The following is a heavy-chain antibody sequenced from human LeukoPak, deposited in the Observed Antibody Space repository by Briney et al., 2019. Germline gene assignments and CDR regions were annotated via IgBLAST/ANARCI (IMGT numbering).Heavy chain of an antibody. D-gene: IGHD3-16*02. CDR1: GRSFSGYY. J-gene: IGHJ4*02. CDR2: INHGGST. CDR3: ASRPYDYTWGSYLSQFNY. V-gene: IGHV4-34*01. Sequence: SETLSLTCAVYGRSFSGYYWNWIRQPPGKGLEWIGEINHGGSTNYNPSLKSRVIISVDTSKSQFSLKLSSVTAADAAVYYCASRPYDYTWGSYLSQFNYWGQGTLVTVSP.